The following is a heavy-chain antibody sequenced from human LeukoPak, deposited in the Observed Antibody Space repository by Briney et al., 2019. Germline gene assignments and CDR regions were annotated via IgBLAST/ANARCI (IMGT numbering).Heavy chain of an antibody. Sequence: SLISTVSASSITPPYICFLRQSPDKGLVWIGNIYYSGSTNYNPSFKSRVTISLDTSKKQYSLHLSSVTAADTAIYYCARRFSGFDHWGQGAQVTVSS. D-gene: IGHD2-8*02. CDR3: ARRFSGFDH. CDR2: IYYSGST. CDR1: ASSITPPY. J-gene: IGHJ4*02. V-gene: IGHV4-59*08.